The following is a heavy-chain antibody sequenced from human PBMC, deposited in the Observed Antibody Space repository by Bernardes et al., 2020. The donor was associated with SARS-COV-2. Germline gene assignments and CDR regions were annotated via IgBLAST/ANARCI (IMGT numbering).Heavy chain of an antibody. CDR1: GFTFSSYG. D-gene: IGHD5-18*01. J-gene: IGHJ6*02. V-gene: IGHV3-33*01. CDR2: IWYDGSNK. CDR3: ARDSPQLYYYGMDV. Sequence: GGSLRLSCAASGFTFSSYGMHWVRKAPGKGLEWVAVIWYDGSNKYYADSVKGRFTISRDNSKNTLYLQMTSLRAEDTAVYYCARDSPQLYYYGMDVWGQGTTVTVSS.